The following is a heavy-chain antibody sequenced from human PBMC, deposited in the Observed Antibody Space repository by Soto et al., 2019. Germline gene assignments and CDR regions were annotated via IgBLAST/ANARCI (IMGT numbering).Heavy chain of an antibody. V-gene: IGHV1-8*01. CDR2: MNPNSGNT. D-gene: IGHD3-9*01. CDR1: VYTFTRYA. CDR3: ARNYDILTGPYMDV. Sequence: ASVKVSCKASVYTFTRYASTGVRQATGQGLEWMGWMNPNSGNTGYAQKFQGRVTMTRNTSISTAYMELSSLRSEDTAVYYCARNYDILTGPYMDVWGKGTTVTVS. J-gene: IGHJ6*03.